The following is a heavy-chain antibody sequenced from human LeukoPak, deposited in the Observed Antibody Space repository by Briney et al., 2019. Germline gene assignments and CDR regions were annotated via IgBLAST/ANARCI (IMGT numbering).Heavy chain of an antibody. J-gene: IGHJ3*02. V-gene: IGHV3-33*06. CDR3: AKGKEGGIPAAGTVNAFDI. CDR1: GFTFSSYG. D-gene: IGHD6-13*01. Sequence: PGRSLRLSCAASGFTFSSYGMHWVRQAPGKGLEGGAVIWYDGSNKYYADYVKGRFTISRDNSKNTLYLQMNSLRAEDTAVYYCAKGKEGGIPAAGTVNAFDIWGQGTMVTVSS. CDR2: IWYDGSNK.